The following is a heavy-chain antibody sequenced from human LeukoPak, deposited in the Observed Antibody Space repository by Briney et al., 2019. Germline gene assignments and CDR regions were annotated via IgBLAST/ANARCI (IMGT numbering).Heavy chain of an antibody. CDR3: AKDLRGYFGSGSPSGLDY. J-gene: IGHJ4*02. CDR1: GFTFSSYA. Sequence: GGSLRLSCAASGFTFSSYAMSWVRQAPGKGLEWVSAISGSGGSTYYADSVKGRFTISRDNSKNTLYLQMNSLRAEDTAVYYCAKDLRGYFGSGSPSGLDYWGQGTLVTVSS. CDR2: ISGSGGST. D-gene: IGHD3-10*01. V-gene: IGHV3-23*01.